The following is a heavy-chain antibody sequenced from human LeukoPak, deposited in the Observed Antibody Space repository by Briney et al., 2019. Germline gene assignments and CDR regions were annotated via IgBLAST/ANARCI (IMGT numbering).Heavy chain of an antibody. CDR3: ARDLYSDHEGNAFDI. CDR1: GGSFSSYA. D-gene: IGHD5-12*01. Sequence: SVKVSCKASGGSFSSYAITWVRQAPGQGLEWMGRIIPILGIANYAQKFQGRVTIIADKSTSTAYMELSSLRSEDTAVYYCARDLYSDHEGNAFDIWGQGTMVTVSS. J-gene: IGHJ3*02. CDR2: IIPILGIA. V-gene: IGHV1-69*04.